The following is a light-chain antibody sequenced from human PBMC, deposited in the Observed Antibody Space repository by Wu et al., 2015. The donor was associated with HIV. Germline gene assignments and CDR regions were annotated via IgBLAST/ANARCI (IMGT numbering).Light chain of an antibody. J-gene: IGKJ2*01. CDR2: SAD. CDR3: QQFNSYPRT. Sequence: DIQLTQSPSFLSASVGDRVTITCRASQDISSFLAWYQQKPGKAPDLLIYSADTLQSGVPSRFGGSGSGTEFTLSINNLQPQDFATYYCQQFNSYPRTFGQGTKAGDQ. CDR1: QDISSF. V-gene: IGKV1-9*01.